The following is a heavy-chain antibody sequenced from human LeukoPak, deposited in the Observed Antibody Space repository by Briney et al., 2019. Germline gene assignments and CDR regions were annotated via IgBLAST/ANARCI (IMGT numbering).Heavy chain of an antibody. Sequence: NPGGSLRLSCAASGFTFSSYSMNGVRQALGKGLECGSSISSSSSYIYYADSVKGRFTFSRDNAKNSLYLQMNTLKAEDTAVYYCARGNYYDTTDFYWGQGTLVTVSS. J-gene: IGHJ4*02. CDR3: ARGNYYDTTDFY. D-gene: IGHD3-22*01. CDR2: ISSSSSYI. CDR1: GFTFSSYS. V-gene: IGHV3-21*01.